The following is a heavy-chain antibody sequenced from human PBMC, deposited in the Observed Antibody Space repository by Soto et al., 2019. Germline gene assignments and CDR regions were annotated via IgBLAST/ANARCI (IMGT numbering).Heavy chain of an antibody. CDR3: ARMEYYYYSSGYLYY. J-gene: IGHJ4*02. CDR1: GFTFSSYG. CDR2: IWYDGSNK. Sequence: QVQLVASGGGVVQPGRSLRLSCAASGFTFSSYGMHWVRQAPGKGLEWVAVIWYDGSNKYYADSVKGRFTISRDNSKNTLYLQMNSRRAEDTAVYYCARMEYYYYSSGYLYYWGQGTLVTVSS. D-gene: IGHD3-22*01. V-gene: IGHV3-33*01.